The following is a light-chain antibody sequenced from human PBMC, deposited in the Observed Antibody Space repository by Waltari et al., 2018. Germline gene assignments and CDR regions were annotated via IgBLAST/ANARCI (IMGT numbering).Light chain of an antibody. V-gene: IGKV3-20*01. CDR1: KSVSRT. J-gene: IGKJ1*01. CDR3: QKYGTLPAT. Sequence: EIVLPQSPGTLSLSPGERATLSCRASKSVSRTLAWYQQKPGQAPRLLIYDASSRATGIPDRFSGSGSGTDFSLTISRQEPEDFAVYYCQKYGTLPATFGQVTKVEIK. CDR2: DAS.